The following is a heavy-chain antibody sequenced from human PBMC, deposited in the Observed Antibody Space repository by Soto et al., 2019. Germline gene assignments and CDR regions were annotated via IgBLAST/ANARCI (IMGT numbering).Heavy chain of an antibody. V-gene: IGHV4-31*03. J-gene: IGHJ4*02. Sequence: SETLSLTCTVSGGSISSGGYYWSWIRQHPGKGMEWIGYIYYSGSTYYNPSLNSRVTISVDTSKNQFSLKLISVTAADKAVYYCSRVGCENYDSSGYYGGTVGYFDYWGQGTLVTVSS. CDR3: SRVGCENYDSSGYYGGTVGYFDY. D-gene: IGHD3-22*01. CDR2: IYYSGST. CDR1: GGSISSGGYY.